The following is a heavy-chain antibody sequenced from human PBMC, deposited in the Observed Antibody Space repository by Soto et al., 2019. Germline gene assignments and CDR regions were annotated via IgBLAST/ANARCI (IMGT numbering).Heavy chain of an antibody. CDR3: AKGAPSREWLLAPLVY. CDR2: ISGSGGST. D-gene: IGHD3-3*01. Sequence: GGSLRLCFAASGFTFSSYVMSWVRQAPGKGLEWVSAISGSGGSTYYADSVKGRFTISSANSKNTLYLQMNSLRAVATAVSYFAKGAPSREWLLAPLVYWGQGALVTVSS. CDR1: GFTFSSYV. J-gene: IGHJ4*02. V-gene: IGHV3-23*01.